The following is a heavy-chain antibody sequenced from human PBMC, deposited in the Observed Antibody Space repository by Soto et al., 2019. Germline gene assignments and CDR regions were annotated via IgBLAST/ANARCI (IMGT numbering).Heavy chain of an antibody. CDR2: IIPIFGTA. V-gene: IGHV1-69*01. D-gene: IGHD3-22*01. J-gene: IGHJ3*02. CDR1: GGTCSSYA. Sequence: QVQLVQSGAEVKKPGSSVKVSCKASGGTCSSYAISWVRQAPGQGLEWMGGIIPIFGTANYAQKFQGRVTITADESTSTAYMERSILRSEDTAVYYCASEPGGSGYYDAFAIWCQGTMVTVSS. CDR3: ASEPGGSGYYDAFAI.